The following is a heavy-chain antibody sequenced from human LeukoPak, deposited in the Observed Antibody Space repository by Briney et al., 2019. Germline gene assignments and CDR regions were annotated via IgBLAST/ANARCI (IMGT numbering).Heavy chain of an antibody. CDR3: ARDGYYDSSGYYY. CDR2: IYYSGST. V-gene: IGHV4-59*01. D-gene: IGHD3-22*01. CDR1: GGSISSFY. J-gene: IGHJ4*02. Sequence: SETLSLTCTVSGGSISSFYWSWVRQPPGKGLEWIGYIYYSGSTNCNPSLKSRVTISVDTSKSQFSLKLNSVTAADTAVYYCARDGYYDSSGYYYWGQGTLVTVSS.